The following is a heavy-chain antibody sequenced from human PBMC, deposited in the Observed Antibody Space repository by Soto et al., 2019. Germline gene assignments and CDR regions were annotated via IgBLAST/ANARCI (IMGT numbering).Heavy chain of an antibody. CDR2: IYPGDSDT. J-gene: IGHJ4*02. CDR1: VYSYTSYW. Sequence: PGESLKSSCSVSVYSYTSYWICWLRQMPGKGLEWMGIIYPGDSDTRYSPSFQGQVTISADKSISTAYLQWSSLKASDTAMYYCARQETTMIVVYWGQGTLVTVS. D-gene: IGHD3-22*01. CDR3: ARQETTMIVVY. V-gene: IGHV5-51*01.